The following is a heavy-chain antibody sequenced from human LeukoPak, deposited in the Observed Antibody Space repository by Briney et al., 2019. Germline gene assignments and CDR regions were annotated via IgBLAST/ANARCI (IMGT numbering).Heavy chain of an antibody. CDR1: GFTFSSYG. Sequence: PGGSLRLSCAASGFTFSSYGMHWVRQAPGKGLEWVAFIRYDGSNKYYADSVKGRFTISRDNSKNTLYLQMNSLRAEDTAVYYCAKEGYDYVWGSYRQTPNPVDYWGQGTLGTVSS. CDR3: AKEGYDYVWGSYRQTPNPVDY. D-gene: IGHD3-16*02. J-gene: IGHJ4*02. V-gene: IGHV3-30*02. CDR2: IRYDGSNK.